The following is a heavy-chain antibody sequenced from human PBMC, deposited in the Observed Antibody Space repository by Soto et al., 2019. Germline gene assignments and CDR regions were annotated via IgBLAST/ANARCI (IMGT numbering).Heavy chain of an antibody. D-gene: IGHD3-10*01. Sequence: EVQLLESGGGLVQPGGSLRLSCAASGFTFSSNAMSWVRQAPRKGLEWVSAISGSGGSTYYADSVKGRFTISRDNSKNTLYLQMNSLRAEDTAVYYCAKASGWFGEFDYWGQGTLVTVSS. CDR2: ISGSGGST. CDR1: GFTFSSNA. CDR3: AKASGWFGEFDY. V-gene: IGHV3-23*01. J-gene: IGHJ4*02.